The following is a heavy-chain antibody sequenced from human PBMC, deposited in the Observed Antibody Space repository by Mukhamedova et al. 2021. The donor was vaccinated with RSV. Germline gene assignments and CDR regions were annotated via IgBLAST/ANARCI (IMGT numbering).Heavy chain of an antibody. J-gene: IGHJ4*02. Sequence: YHMYWVQQAPGKGLEWLGLVDPDDGETKYGEKFQGRVTITADTSTDTAYMELSSLRSEDTAVYYCVTVARFLEFFFDYWGQGTLVT. CDR1: YH. CDR2: VDPDDGET. D-gene: IGHD3-3*01. V-gene: IGHV1-69-2*01. CDR3: VTVARFLEFFFDY.